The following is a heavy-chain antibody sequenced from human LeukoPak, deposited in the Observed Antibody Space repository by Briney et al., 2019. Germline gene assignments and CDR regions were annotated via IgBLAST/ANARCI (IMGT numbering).Heavy chain of an antibody. Sequence: GGSLRLSCAASGFTLNSYWMHWVRQAPGKGLVWVSRINSDESSTTYVDSVKGRFTISRDNAKNTLYLRMDSLRAEDTAVYFCARGAHVLDIWGQGTMVTVSS. CDR2: INSDESST. V-gene: IGHV3-74*01. J-gene: IGHJ3*02. CDR3: ARGAHVLDI. CDR1: GFTLNSYW. D-gene: IGHD1-26*01.